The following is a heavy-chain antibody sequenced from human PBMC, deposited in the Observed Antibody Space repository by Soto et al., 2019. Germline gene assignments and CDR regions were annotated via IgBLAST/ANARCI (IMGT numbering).Heavy chain of an antibody. CDR1: GGSISSYY. Sequence: PSETLSLTCTVSGGSISSYYWSWIRQPPGKGLEWIGYIYYSGSTYYNPSLKSRVTISVDTSKNQFSLKLSSVTAADTAVYYCARAIGGGYCSSTSCYWPPNYYYGMDVWGQGTTVTVSS. CDR2: IYYSGST. D-gene: IGHD2-2*01. CDR3: ARAIGGGYCSSTSCYWPPNYYYGMDV. J-gene: IGHJ6*02. V-gene: IGHV4-59*06.